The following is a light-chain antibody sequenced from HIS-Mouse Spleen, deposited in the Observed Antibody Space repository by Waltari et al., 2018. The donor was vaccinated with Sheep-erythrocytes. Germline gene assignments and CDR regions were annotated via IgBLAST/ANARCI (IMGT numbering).Light chain of an antibody. CDR3: CSYAGSYNHV. Sequence: QSALTQPRSVSRSPGQAVTISCTGTSSDVGCSNYVSWYQPHPGKAPKLMIYDVSKRPSGVPDRFSGSKSGNTASLTISGLQAEDEADYYCCSYAGSYNHVFATGTKVTVL. CDR1: SSDVGCSNY. V-gene: IGLV2-11*01. J-gene: IGLJ1*01. CDR2: DVS.